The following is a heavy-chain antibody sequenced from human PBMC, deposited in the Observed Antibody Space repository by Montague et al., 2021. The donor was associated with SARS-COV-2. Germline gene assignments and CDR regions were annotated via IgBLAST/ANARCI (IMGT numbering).Heavy chain of an antibody. CDR3: ARTHYDILAGYYIAFDC. V-gene: IGHV2-70*01. J-gene: IGHJ4*02. CDR1: GFSLSTSGMC. D-gene: IGHD3-9*01. CDR2: IDWDDDK. Sequence: PALVKPTQTLTLTCTFSGFSLSTSGMCVSWIRQPPGKALEWLAHIDWDDDKYYSTSLKTRLTISKDTSKIQVVLTMTNMDPVDTATYYCARTHYDILAGYYIAFDCWGQGTLVTVSS.